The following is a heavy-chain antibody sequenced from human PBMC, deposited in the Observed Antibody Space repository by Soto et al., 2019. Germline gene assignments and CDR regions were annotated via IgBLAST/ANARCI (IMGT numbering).Heavy chain of an antibody. Sequence: PSETLSLTCAVSGGSISSSNWWSWVRQPPGKGLEWIGEIYHSGSTNYNPSLKSRVTISVDKSKNQFSLKLSSVTAADTAVYYCARGGGVGVWFGDHSAFAIWGQGTMVTVSS. CDR1: GGSISSSNW. J-gene: IGHJ3*02. CDR3: ARGGGVGVWFGDHSAFAI. V-gene: IGHV4-4*02. CDR2: IYHSGST. D-gene: IGHD3-10*01.